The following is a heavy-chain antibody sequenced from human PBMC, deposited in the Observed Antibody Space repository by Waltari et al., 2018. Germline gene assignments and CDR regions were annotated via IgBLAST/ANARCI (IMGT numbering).Heavy chain of an antibody. J-gene: IGHJ4*02. D-gene: IGHD2-2*01. CDR3: ATVRVGVPAAVGYFDY. CDR1: GYTLTELS. CDR2: FDPEDGET. V-gene: IGHV1-24*01. Sequence: QVQLVQSGAEVKKPGASVKVSCKVSGYTLTELSMHWVRQAPGKGLEWMGVFDPEDGETIYAQKFQGRGTMTEETSTDTAYMELSSLRSEDTAGYYCATVRVGVPAAVGYFDYWGQGTLVTVSS.